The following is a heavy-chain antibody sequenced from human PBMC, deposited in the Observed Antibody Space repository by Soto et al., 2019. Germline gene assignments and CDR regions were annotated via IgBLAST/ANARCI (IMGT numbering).Heavy chain of an antibody. V-gene: IGHV1-2*02. Sequence: ASVNVSCKASGYTFTGYYMHWVRQAPGQGLEWMGWINPNSGGTNDAQKFQGRVTMTRDTSISTAYMELSRLRSDDTAVYYCASRPAIFGVTMDVWGQGTTVTVSS. CDR3: ASRPAIFGVTMDV. CDR1: GYTFTGYY. J-gene: IGHJ6*02. D-gene: IGHD3-3*01. CDR2: INPNSGGT.